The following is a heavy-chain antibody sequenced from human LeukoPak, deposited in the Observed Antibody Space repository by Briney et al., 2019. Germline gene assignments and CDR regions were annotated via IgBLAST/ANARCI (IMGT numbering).Heavy chain of an antibody. D-gene: IGHD1-7*01. J-gene: IGHJ4*02. V-gene: IGHV4-38-2*02. CDR2: IYHSGST. CDR3: AREASNFPPNY. CDR1: GYSISSGYY. Sequence: SETLSLTCTVSGYSISSGYYWGWIRQPPEKGLEWIGSIYHSGSTYYNPSLKSRVTISVDTSKNQFSLKLSSVTAADTAVYYCAREASNFPPNYWGQGTLVTVSS.